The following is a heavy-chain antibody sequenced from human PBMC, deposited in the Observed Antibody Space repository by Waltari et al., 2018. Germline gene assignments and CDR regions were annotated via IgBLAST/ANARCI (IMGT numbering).Heavy chain of an antibody. CDR1: GGTFSSYA. J-gene: IGHJ6*02. V-gene: IGHV1-69*01. CDR2: IIPIFGVA. CDR3: ARELRITIFGVVNPFNYYGMDV. D-gene: IGHD3-3*01. Sequence: QVQLVQSGAEVKKPGSSVKVSCKASGGTFSSYAISWVRQAPGQGLEWMGGIIPIFGVANYAQKFQGRVTMTADESTSTAYMELSSLRSEDTAVYYCARELRITIFGVVNPFNYYGMDVWGQGTTVTVSS.